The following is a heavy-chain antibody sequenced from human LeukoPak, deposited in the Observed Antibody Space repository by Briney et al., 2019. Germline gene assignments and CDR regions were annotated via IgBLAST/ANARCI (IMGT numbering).Heavy chain of an antibody. CDR1: GYTFTGYY. J-gene: IGHJ4*02. CDR3: ARADEWLVLFDY. V-gene: IGHV1-2*06. D-gene: IGHD6-19*01. CDR2: INPNSGAT. Sequence: GASVKVSCKASGYTFTGYYMHWVRQAPGQGLEWMGRINPNSGATNYAQKFQGRVTMTRDTSISTAYMELSRLRSDDTAVYYCARADEWLVLFDYWGQGTLVTVSS.